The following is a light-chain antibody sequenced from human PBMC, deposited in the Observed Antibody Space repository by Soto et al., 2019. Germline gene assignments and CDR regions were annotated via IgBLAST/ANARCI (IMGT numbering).Light chain of an antibody. CDR1: SSDVGGYDF. CDR3: SSYTSDWGV. V-gene: IGLV2-14*01. CDR2: EVR. Sequence: QSALTQPASVSGSVGQSITISCTGTSSDVGGYDFVSWYQHHPGKAPKLRIYEVRTRPSGVSDRFSGSTSGNTASLTISGLKAEDEADYYCSSYTSDWGVFGTGTKVTVL. J-gene: IGLJ1*01.